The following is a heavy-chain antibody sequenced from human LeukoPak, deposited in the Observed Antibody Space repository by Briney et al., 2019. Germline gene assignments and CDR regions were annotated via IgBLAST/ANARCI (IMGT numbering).Heavy chain of an antibody. V-gene: IGHV4-4*07. Sequence: SETLSLTCTVSGGSISSYYWSWIRQPAGEGLEWIGHIYSTGSTNYNPSLKSRVTISVDTSKNQFSLRLSSVTAADTAVYYCARVTGYVMEDYFDYWGQGTLVTVSS. J-gene: IGHJ4*02. CDR1: GGSISSYY. D-gene: IGHD6-13*01. CDR2: IYSTGST. CDR3: ARVTGYVMEDYFDY.